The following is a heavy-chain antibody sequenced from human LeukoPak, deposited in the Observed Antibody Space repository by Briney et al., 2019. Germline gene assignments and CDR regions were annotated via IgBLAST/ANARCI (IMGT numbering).Heavy chain of an antibody. J-gene: IGHJ6*02. D-gene: IGHD2-15*01. CDR1: GFTFSDYW. V-gene: IGHV3-74*01. Sequence: GGSLRLSCVASGFTFSDYWMHWVRPAPGKGLVWLSRINSEGSSVSYADSAKGGITISRDNAKNTLHLQMSSLREEDTAVYFCARAGWDLLPPYYYYGLDVWGQGTTVTVSS. CDR2: INSEGSSV. CDR3: ARAGWDLLPPYYYYGLDV.